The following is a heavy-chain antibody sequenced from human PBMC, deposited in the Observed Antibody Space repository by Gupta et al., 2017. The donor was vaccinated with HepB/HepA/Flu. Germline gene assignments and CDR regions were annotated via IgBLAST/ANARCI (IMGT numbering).Heavy chain of an antibody. V-gene: IGHV3-30*03. CDR3: SRGPAFWSGYSGGAFDL. Sequence: GMHWVRQAPGKGLEWVAGISFDGVDKYYTDSWRGRFTISRDNSRNTLYLQMILLAPEDTAVYSCSRGPAFWSGYSGGAFDLWGQGILVNVSS. CDR1: G. J-gene: IGHJ4*02. D-gene: IGHD3-3*01. CDR2: ISFDGVDK.